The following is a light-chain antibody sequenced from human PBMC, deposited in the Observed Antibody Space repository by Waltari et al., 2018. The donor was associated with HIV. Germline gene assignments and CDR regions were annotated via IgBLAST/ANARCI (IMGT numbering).Light chain of an antibody. CDR2: SDN. CDR1: SSNIGSNA. Sequence: PSASGTPGQRVTISCSGSSSNIGSNAVNWYQQVPGTAPKLLIYSDNQRPSGVPDRFSGSKSGTSASLAISGLQSEDEANYYCAAWDDSLNGPLFGGGTKLTVL. J-gene: IGLJ3*02. V-gene: IGLV1-44*01. CDR3: AAWDDSLNGPL.